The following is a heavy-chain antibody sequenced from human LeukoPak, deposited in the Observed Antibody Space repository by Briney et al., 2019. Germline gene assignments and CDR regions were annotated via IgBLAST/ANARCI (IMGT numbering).Heavy chain of an antibody. Sequence: ASVTVSCTASGYTFTSYDINWVRQATGQGLEWMGWMSPNSGNTGYAQKFQGRVTMTRDTSIGTAYLELSSLKSEDTAVYYCARTPPNWGADYWGQGTLVTVSS. D-gene: IGHD7-27*01. J-gene: IGHJ4*02. V-gene: IGHV1-8*01. CDR3: ARTPPNWGADY. CDR1: GYTFTSYD. CDR2: MSPNSGNT.